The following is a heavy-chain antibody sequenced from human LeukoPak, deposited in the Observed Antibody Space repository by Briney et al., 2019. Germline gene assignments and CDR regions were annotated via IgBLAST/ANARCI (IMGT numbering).Heavy chain of an antibody. Sequence: PGGSLRLSCAASGFTFSSYAMSWVRQAPGKGLEWVSAISGSGGSTYYADSVKGRFTISRDNSKNTLYLQMNSLRAEDTAVYYCAKPVGYCGGGCYAVDYWGQGTLVTVSS. J-gene: IGHJ4*02. CDR1: GFTFSSYA. D-gene: IGHD2-21*02. CDR3: AKPVGYCGGGCYAVDY. CDR2: ISGSGGST. V-gene: IGHV3-23*01.